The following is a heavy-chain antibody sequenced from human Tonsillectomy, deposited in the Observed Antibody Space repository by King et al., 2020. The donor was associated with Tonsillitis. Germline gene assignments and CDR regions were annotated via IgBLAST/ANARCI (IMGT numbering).Heavy chain of an antibody. V-gene: IGHV4-59*01. CDR3: ARLDTAMIRWEEYFDL. D-gene: IGHD5-18*01. CDR1: GGSISTYY. J-gene: IGHJ2*01. Sequence: QLQESGPGLVKPSETLSLTCTVSGGSISTYYWSWIRQPPGKGLEWIGYIYNSGSTSYNPSLQSRVTISVDTPKNQFSLKLSSVTAADTAVYYCARLDTAMIRWEEYFDLWGRGTLVTVSS. CDR2: IYNSGST.